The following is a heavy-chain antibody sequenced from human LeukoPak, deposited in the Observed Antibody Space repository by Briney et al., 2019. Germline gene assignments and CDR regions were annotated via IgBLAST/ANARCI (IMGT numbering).Heavy chain of an antibody. D-gene: IGHD4/OR15-4a*01. V-gene: IGHV3-30*02. CDR3: ARDTLGEGEDANYAVYYFDY. J-gene: IGHJ4*02. Sequence: GGSLRLSCAASGFTFSSYGMHWVRQAPGKGLEWVAFIRFDGSIKYYANSVKGRFTISRDNSKNTLYLQMNSLRAEDTAVYYCARDTLGEGEDANYAVYYFDYWGQGTPVTVSS. CDR1: GFTFSSYG. CDR2: IRFDGSIK.